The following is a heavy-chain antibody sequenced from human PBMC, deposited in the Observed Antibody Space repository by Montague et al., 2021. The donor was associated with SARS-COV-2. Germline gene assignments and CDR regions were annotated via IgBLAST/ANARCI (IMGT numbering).Heavy chain of an antibody. J-gene: IGHJ4*02. CDR3: SRTPVSGYHGGFDS. CDR1: GGSISTYY. CDR2: IFTSGTA. V-gene: IGHV4-4*07. D-gene: IGHD2-2*01. Sequence: SETLSLTCTVSGGSISTYYWSWNWQPAGTGLEWIGRIFTSGTASYSPSLKSRVTLTVDTSKNQFSLKVTSVTAADTAVYYCSRTPVSGYHGGFDSWGQGALVTVSS.